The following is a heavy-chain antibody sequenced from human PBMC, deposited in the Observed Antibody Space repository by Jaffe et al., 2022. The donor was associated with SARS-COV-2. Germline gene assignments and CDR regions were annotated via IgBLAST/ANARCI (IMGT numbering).Heavy chain of an antibody. V-gene: IGHV1-58*01. CDR1: GFTFTSSA. CDR3: AADSSGSYYLFDY. CDR2: IVVGSGNT. J-gene: IGHJ4*02. D-gene: IGHD1-26*01. Sequence: QMQLVQSGPEVKKPGTSVKVSCKASGFTFTSSAVQWVRQARGQRLEWIGWIVVGSGNTNYAQKFQERVTITRDMSTSTAYMELSSLRSEDTAVYYCAADSSGSYYLFDYWGQGTLVTVSS.